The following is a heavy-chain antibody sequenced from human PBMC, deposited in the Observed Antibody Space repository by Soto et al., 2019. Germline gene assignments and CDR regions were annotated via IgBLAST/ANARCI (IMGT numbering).Heavy chain of an antibody. V-gene: IGHV4-4*02. J-gene: IGHJ4*02. CDR1: GGSISSSNW. CDR3: AREGQVGATLGFDY. D-gene: IGHD1-26*01. Sequence: PSETLSLTCAASGGSISSSNWWSWVRQPPGKGLEWIGEIYHSGGTNYNSSLKSRVTISVDKSKNQFSLKLSTVTAADTAVYYCAREGQVGATLGFDYWGQGTLVTVSS. CDR2: IYHSGGT.